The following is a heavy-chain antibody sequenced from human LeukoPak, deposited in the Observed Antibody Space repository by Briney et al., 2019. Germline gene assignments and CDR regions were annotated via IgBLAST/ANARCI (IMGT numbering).Heavy chain of an antibody. D-gene: IGHD3-9*01. Sequence: PGGSLRLSCAASGFTFSSYSMNWVRQAPGKGLEWVSSISSSSSYIYYADSVKGRFTISRDNAKNSLYLQMNGLRAEDTAVYYCARDHFDILTDDAFDIWGQGTMVTVSS. CDR1: GFTFSSYS. V-gene: IGHV3-21*01. CDR3: ARDHFDILTDDAFDI. CDR2: ISSSSSYI. J-gene: IGHJ3*02.